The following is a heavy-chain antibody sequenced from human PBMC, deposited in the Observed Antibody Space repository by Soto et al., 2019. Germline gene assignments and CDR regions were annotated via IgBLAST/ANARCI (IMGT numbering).Heavy chain of an antibody. V-gene: IGHV3-23*01. CDR3: EAEQLVQTYYYYYGMDV. D-gene: IGHD6-6*01. CDR1: GFTFSSYA. CDR2: ISGSGGST. J-gene: IGHJ6*02. Sequence: EVQLLESGGGLVQPGGSLRLSCAASGFTFSSYAMSWVRQAPGKGLEWVSAISGSGGSTYYADSVKGRFTISRDNSKNTRYLQMNSLRAEDTAVYYCEAEQLVQTYYYYYGMDVWRQGPTATVSS.